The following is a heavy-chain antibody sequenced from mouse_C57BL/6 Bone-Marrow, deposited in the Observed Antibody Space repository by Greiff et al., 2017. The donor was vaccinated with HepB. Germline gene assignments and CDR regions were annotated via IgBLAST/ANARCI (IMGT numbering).Heavy chain of an antibody. CDR2: IWGDGST. Sequence: VHLVESGPGLVAPSQRLSITCTVSGFSLTSYGVSWVRQPPGKGLEWLGVIWGDGSTNYHSALISRLSISKDNSKSQVFLKLNSLQTDDTATYYCAKKGIYYYGSSSYYYAMDYWGQGTSVTVSS. V-gene: IGHV2-3*01. CDR3: AKKGIYYYGSSSYYYAMDY. CDR1: GFSLTSYG. D-gene: IGHD1-1*01. J-gene: IGHJ4*01.